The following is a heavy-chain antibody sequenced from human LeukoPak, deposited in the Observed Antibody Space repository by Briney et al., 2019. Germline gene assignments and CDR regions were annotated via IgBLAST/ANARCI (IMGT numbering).Heavy chain of an antibody. CDR2: IKQDGSEK. CDR3: AREVGDMITFGGPFDP. Sequence: GGSLRLSCAASGFTFSSYWMSWVRQAPGKGLEWVANIKQDGSEKYYVDSVKGRFTISRDNAKNSLYLQMNSLRAEDTAVYYCAREVGDMITFGGPFDPWGQGTLVTVSS. CDR1: GFTFSSYW. J-gene: IGHJ5*02. V-gene: IGHV3-7*01. D-gene: IGHD3-16*01.